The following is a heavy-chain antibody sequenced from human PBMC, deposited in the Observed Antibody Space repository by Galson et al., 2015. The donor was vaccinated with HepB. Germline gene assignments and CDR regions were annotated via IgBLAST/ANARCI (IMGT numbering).Heavy chain of an antibody. CDR1: GFTFSSYA. V-gene: IGHV3-30-3*01. J-gene: IGHJ4*02. CDR2: ISYDGSNK. CDR3: ARSSGYYTYYFDY. D-gene: IGHD3-22*01. Sequence: SLRLSCAASGFTFSSYAMHWVRQALGKGLEWVAVISYDGSNKYYADSVKGRFTISRDNSKNTLYLQMNSLRAEDTAVYYCARSSGYYTYYFDYWGQGTLVTVSS.